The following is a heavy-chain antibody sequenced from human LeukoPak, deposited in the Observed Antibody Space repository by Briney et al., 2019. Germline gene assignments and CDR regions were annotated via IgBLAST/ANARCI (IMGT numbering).Heavy chain of an antibody. CDR2: ISSSGSTI. V-gene: IGHV3-48*03. Sequence: GGSLRLSCAASGFTFSSYEMNWVRQAPGKGLEWVSYISSSGSTIYYADSVKGRFTISRDNSKNTLYLQMNSLRAEDTAVYYCAKDSGSYRYWYFDLWGRGTLVTVSS. CDR3: AKDSGSYRYWYFDL. D-gene: IGHD1-26*01. CDR1: GFTFSSYE. J-gene: IGHJ2*01.